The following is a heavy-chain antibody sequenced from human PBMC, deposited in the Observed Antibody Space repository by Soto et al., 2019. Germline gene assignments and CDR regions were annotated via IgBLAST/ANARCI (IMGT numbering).Heavy chain of an antibody. CDR2: IIPIFGTT. CDR1: GGTFSRYS. V-gene: IGHV1-69*12. Sequence: QVQLVQSGAEVKKPGSSVKVSCKAYGGTFSRYSISWVRQAPGQGLEWMGGIIPIFGTTNYAQKFQGRVTINAGETTGTAYMELTSLRSEDTAVYYCTRYNGGNSVVGAFDVWGQGTVVTVSS. D-gene: IGHD2-21*01. CDR3: TRYNGGNSVVGAFDV. J-gene: IGHJ3*01.